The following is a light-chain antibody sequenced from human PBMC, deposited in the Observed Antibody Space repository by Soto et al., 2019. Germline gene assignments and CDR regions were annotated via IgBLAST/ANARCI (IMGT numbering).Light chain of an antibody. CDR2: LEGSGSY. V-gene: IGLV4-60*02. J-gene: IGLJ3*02. CDR3: ETWDSNAHTV. CDR1: SGHSSYI. Sequence: QLVLTQSSSASASLGSSVKLTCTLSSGHSSYIIAWHQQQPGKAPRYLMKLEGSGSYNKGSRVPDRFSGSSSGADRYLTISNLQYEDEADYYCETWDSNAHTVFGGGTKVTVL.